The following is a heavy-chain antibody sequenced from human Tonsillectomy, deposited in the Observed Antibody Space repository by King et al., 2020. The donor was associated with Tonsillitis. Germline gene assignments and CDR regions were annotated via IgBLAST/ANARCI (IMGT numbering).Heavy chain of an antibody. CDR1: GFTVSSNY. V-gene: IGHV3-53*01. CDR3: ARDFPVAPYHDAFDI. Sequence: EVQLVESGGGLIQPGGSLRLSCAASGFTVSSNYMSWVRQAPGKGLEWVSVIYSGGSTYYADSVKGRFTISRDNSKNTLYLQMNSLRAEDTAVYYCARDFPVAPYHDAFDIWGQGTMVTVSS. CDR2: IYSGGST. D-gene: IGHD6-19*01. J-gene: IGHJ3*02.